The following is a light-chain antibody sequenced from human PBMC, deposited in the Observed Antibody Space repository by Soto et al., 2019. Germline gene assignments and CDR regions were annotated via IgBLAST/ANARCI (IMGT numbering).Light chain of an antibody. CDR1: QSVSSY. V-gene: IGKV3-11*01. CDR2: DAS. J-gene: IGKJ1*01. Sequence: EIVLTQSPATLSLSPGERATLSCRASQSVSSYLAWYQQKPGQAPRLLIYDASNRATGIPARFSGSGSGTDFALTISSLEPEDFADYYCQQRSNWPPWTFGQGTKVEIK. CDR3: QQRSNWPPWT.